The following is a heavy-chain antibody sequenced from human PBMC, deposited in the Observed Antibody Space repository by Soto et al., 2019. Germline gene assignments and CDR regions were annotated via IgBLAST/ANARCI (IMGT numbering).Heavy chain of an antibody. V-gene: IGHV5-51*01. Sequence: GESLNISCKGVGYRLTSYGIVLVRQMPGKGLEWMGIIYPSESETSHSLPFQGQVTTSDDKAISTAYLLRSSLKASDTAQYYFARGSFIQILDTWGQGTLVTVSS. D-gene: IGHD3-16*01. CDR1: GYRLTSYG. J-gene: IGHJ4*02. CDR3: ARGSFIQILDT. CDR2: IYPSESET.